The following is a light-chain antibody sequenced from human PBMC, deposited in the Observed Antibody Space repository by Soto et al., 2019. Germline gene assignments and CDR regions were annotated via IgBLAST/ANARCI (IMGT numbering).Light chain of an antibody. V-gene: IGKV1-8*01. Sequence: AIQLTQSPSSLSASVGDRVTITCRASQGISSYLAWYQQKPGKAPKLLIYAASTLQSGVQSRFSGSGSGTDFTLTIRCLQSEDFATYYCKQYYSYPLTFGGGTKVDI. CDR3: KQYYSYPLT. CDR1: QGISSY. J-gene: IGKJ4*01. CDR2: AAS.